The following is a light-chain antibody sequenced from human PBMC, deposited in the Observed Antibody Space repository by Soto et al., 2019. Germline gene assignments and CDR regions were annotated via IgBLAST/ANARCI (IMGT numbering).Light chain of an antibody. CDR3: QQRNVWPPVT. V-gene: IGKV3D-20*02. Sequence: EILLTQSPGTLSLSPGEICTLSCRSSQSVSSSYLAWYQQKPGQAPRLLIYGAFNRATGIPARFSGSGSGTDFTLTISSLEPEDSAVYYCQQRNVWPPVTFGQGTRLEIK. J-gene: IGKJ5*01. CDR2: GAF. CDR1: QSVSSSY.